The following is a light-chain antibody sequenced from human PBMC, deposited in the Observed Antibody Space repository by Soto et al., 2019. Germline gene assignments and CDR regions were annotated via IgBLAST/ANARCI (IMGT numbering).Light chain of an antibody. Sequence: DIVMTQSPDALAVSLGERATINCRSSQSVLYSSNNKNYLAWYQQKPGQPPKLLIYWASTRESGFPDRFSGSGSGTDVTLTISSVQAEDVAVYSCQQYYSTPPTFGGGNKVEIK. J-gene: IGKJ4*01. V-gene: IGKV4-1*01. CDR1: QSVLYSSNNKNY. CDR2: WAS. CDR3: QQYYSTPPT.